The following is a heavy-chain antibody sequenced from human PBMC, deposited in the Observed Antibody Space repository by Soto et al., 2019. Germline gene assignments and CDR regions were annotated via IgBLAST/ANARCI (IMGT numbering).Heavy chain of an antibody. CDR1: GGSFSGYY. CDR2: INHSGST. CDR3: ARAYDFWSGYYSAGFLDRYYYYGMDV. D-gene: IGHD3-3*01. J-gene: IGHJ6*02. Sequence: PSETLSLTCAVYGGSFSGYYWSWIRQPPGKGLEWIGEINHSGSTNYNPSLKSRVTISVDTSKNQFSLKLSSVTAADTAVYYCARAYDFWSGYYSAGFLDRYYYYGMDVWGQGTTVTVSS. V-gene: IGHV4-34*01.